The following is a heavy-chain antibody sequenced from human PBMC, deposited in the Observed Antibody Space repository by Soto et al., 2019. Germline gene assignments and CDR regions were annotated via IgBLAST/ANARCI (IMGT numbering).Heavy chain of an antibody. CDR1: GYTFTSYA. CDR2: INAGNGNT. J-gene: IGHJ4*02. CDR3: ARDPRFYYGSGSYYY. D-gene: IGHD3-10*01. Sequence: GASVKVSCKASGYTFTSYAMHWVRQATGQRLEWMGWINAGNGNTKYSQKFQGRVTITRDTSASTAYMELSSLRSEDTAVYYCARDPRFYYGSGSYYYWGQGTLVTVSS. V-gene: IGHV1-3*01.